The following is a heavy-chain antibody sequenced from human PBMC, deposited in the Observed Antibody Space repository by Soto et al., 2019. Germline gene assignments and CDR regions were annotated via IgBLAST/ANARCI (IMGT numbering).Heavy chain of an antibody. J-gene: IGHJ6*03. V-gene: IGHV4-59*08. CDR2: IYYSGST. Sequence: SETLSLTCTASGGSISSYYWSWIRQPPGKGLEWIGYIYYSGSTNYNPSLKSRVTISVDTSKNQFSLKLSSVTAADTAVYYCARHKRDDYGDHYYYYYYMDVWGKGTTVTVSS. CDR3: ARHKRDDYGDHYYYYYYMDV. CDR1: GGSISSYY. D-gene: IGHD4-17*01.